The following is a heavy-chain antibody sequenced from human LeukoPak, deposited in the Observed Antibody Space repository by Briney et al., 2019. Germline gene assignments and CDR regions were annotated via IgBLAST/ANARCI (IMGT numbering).Heavy chain of an antibody. Sequence: PSETLSLTCAVYGGSFSGYYWSWIRQPPGKGLEWIGEINHSGTTNYNPSLKSRVTISVDTSKNQFSLKLSSVTAADTAVYYCARTRDGYSGYWGQGTLVTVSS. CDR2: INHSGTT. V-gene: IGHV4-34*01. CDR1: GGSFSGYY. CDR3: ARTRDGYSGY. J-gene: IGHJ4*02. D-gene: IGHD5-24*01.